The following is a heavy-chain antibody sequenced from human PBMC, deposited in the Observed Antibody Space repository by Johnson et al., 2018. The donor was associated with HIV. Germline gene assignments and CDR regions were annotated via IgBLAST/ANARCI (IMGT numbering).Heavy chain of an antibody. CDR3: AREGVSGSYYDAFDI. CDR1: GFTFSDAW. J-gene: IGHJ3*02. D-gene: IGHD1-26*01. CDR2: IKSKTVGGTT. Sequence: VQLVESGGGLVKPGGSLRLSCAASGFTFSDAWLSWVRQAPGKGLEWVGRIKSKTVGGTTDYAAPVKGRFTISRDDSKNTLFLQMDSLRADDTAVYYCAREGVSGSYYDAFDIWGQGTMVTVSS. V-gene: IGHV3-15*01.